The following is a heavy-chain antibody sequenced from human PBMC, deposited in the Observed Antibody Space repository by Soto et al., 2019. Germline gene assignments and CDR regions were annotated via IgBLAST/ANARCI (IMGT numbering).Heavy chain of an antibody. CDR3: AGESSGYSSYFDY. V-gene: IGHV3-74*01. Sequence: EGQLVRSGGGLVQPGGSLRLSCAASGLIFGNYWMHWVGQAPGKGLVWVSRIKSDGSSTNYADSVKGRFTISRDNAKNTLYLQLDSLRAEDTAVYYCAGESSGYSSYFDYGGQGTLVTVSS. D-gene: IGHD5-12*01. CDR1: GLIFGNYW. J-gene: IGHJ4*02. CDR2: IKSDGSST.